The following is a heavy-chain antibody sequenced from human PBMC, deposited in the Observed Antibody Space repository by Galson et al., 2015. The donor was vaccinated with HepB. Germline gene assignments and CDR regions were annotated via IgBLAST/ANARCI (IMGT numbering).Heavy chain of an antibody. CDR1: GFTFSSYS. D-gene: IGHD4-23*01. CDR3: ARSPPMTTVALPLRGGHDY. V-gene: IGHV3-48*02. Sequence: SLRLSCAASGFTFSSYSMNWVRQAPGKGLEWVSYISSSSSTVYYADSVKGRFTISRDNAKNSLYLQMNSLRDEDTAVYYCARSPPMTTVALPLRGGHDYWGQGTLVTVSS. J-gene: IGHJ4*02. CDR2: ISSSSSTV.